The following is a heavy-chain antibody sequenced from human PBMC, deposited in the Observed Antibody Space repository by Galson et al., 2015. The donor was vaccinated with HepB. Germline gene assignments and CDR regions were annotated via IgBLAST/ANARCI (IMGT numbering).Heavy chain of an antibody. CDR3: AKVGSGSYYFDY. CDR2: ISDGGGST. J-gene: IGHJ4*02. CDR1: GFPFSAYT. Sequence: SLRLSCAASGFPFSAYTMTWVRQAPGKGLEWVSAISDGGGSTYYADSVKGRFTISRDNSKNTLYLQMNSLRVDDAALYYCAKVGSGSYYFDYWGQGTLVTVSS. V-gene: IGHV3-23*01. D-gene: IGHD1-26*01.